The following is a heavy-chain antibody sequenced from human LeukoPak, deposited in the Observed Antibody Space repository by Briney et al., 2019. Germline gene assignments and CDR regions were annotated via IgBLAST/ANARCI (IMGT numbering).Heavy chain of an antibody. V-gene: IGHV3-7*03. CDR3: AKDLRRAGTTPFDY. CDR2: IKEDGSEK. J-gene: IGHJ4*02. CDR1: GFIFTDYW. Sequence: PGGSLRLSCAASGFIFTDYWMYWVRQAPGRGLAWVANIKEDGSEKNYVDSVKGRFTISRDNAKNSVYLQMNSLRAEDTAVYYCAKDLRRAGTTPFDYWGQGTLVTVSS. D-gene: IGHD1-7*01.